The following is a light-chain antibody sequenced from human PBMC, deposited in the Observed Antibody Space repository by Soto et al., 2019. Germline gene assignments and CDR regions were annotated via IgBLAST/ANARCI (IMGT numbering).Light chain of an antibody. CDR2: GAS. CDR1: QSVSSSS. V-gene: IGKV3-20*01. CDR3: QQYGSSPWT. Sequence: EIVLTQSPGTLSLSPGERATLSCRASQSVSSSSLAWYQQKPGHAPRLLIYGASSRATGIPDRFSGSGSGTDFTLTISRLEPEDFAVYYCQQYGSSPWTFGQGTKVEIK. J-gene: IGKJ1*01.